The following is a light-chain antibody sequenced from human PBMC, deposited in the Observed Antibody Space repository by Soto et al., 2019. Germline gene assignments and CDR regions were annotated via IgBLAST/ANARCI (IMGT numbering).Light chain of an antibody. V-gene: IGLV2-14*01. Sequence: QSALTQPASVSGSPGQSITISCTGTSSDVGDYDYVSWYQQHPGKAPKLMISEVSSRPSGVSDRFSGSKSGNTASLTISGLQTEDEADYYCTSYTATNTFVFGTGTKLTVL. CDR2: EVS. CDR1: SSDVGDYDY. CDR3: TSYTATNTFV. J-gene: IGLJ1*01.